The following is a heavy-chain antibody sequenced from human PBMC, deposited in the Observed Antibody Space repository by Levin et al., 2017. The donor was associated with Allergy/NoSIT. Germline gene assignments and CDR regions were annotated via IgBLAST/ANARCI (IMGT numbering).Heavy chain of an antibody. D-gene: IGHD2-2*01. J-gene: IGHJ3*02. CDR1: GFTFSSYA. Sequence: SCAASGFTFSSYAMHWVRQAPGKGLEWVAVISYDGSNKYYADSVKGRFTISRDNSKNTLYLQMNSLRAEDTAVYYCARGVDQLLTSGAFDSWGQGTMVTVSS. V-gene: IGHV3-30-3*01. CDR3: ARGVDQLLTSGAFDS. CDR2: ISYDGSNK.